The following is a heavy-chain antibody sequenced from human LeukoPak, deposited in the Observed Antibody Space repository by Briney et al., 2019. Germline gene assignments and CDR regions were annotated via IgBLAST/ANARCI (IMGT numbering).Heavy chain of an antibody. CDR3: ASYGSGSYYTHLYYYYYMDV. CDR2: ISNSGSSI. CDR1: GFTFSDSY. J-gene: IGHJ6*03. V-gene: IGHV3-11*04. D-gene: IGHD3-10*01. Sequence: GGSLRLSCAASGFTFSDSYMTWIRQAPGKGLEWVSYISNSGSSIYYADSVKGRFTISRDNAKNSLYLQMNSLRAEDTAVYYCASYGSGSYYTHLYYYYYMDVWGKGTTVTISS.